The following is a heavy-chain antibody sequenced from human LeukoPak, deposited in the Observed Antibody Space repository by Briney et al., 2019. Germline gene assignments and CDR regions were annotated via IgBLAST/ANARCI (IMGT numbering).Heavy chain of an antibody. V-gene: IGHV1-8*01. CDR3: ARAIGITIFGVATSANWFDP. CDR2: MNPNSGNT. J-gene: IGHJ5*02. D-gene: IGHD3-3*01. CDR1: GYTFTSYD. Sequence: ASVKVSCKASGYTFTSYDINWVRQATGQGLEWMGWMNPNSGNTGYAQKFQGRVTMTRNTSISTAYTELSSLRSEDTAVYYCARAIGITIFGVATSANWFDPWGQGTLVTVSS.